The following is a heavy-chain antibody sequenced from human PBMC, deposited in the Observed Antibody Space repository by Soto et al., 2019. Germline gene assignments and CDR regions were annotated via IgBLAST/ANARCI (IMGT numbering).Heavy chain of an antibody. D-gene: IGHD7-27*01. Sequence: QVQLQESGPGLVKPSETLSLTCSVSGDSVSSRNYQWSWIRQPPGKGLEWIGYFSYSVTTNYNPSLMSRVTLSVDTSKNQFSLMLSSVTAADTAVYYCARDNWGSLDYWGQGALVTVSS. CDR2: FSYSVTT. CDR3: ARDNWGSLDY. V-gene: IGHV4-61*01. CDR1: GDSVSSRNYQ. J-gene: IGHJ4*02.